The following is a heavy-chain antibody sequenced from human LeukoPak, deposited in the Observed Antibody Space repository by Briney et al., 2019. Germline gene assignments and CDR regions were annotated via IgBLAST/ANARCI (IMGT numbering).Heavy chain of an antibody. D-gene: IGHD3-22*01. V-gene: IGHV4-34*01. CDR2: INHSGST. CDR3: ARACYDSSGFDAVDI. J-gene: IGHJ3*02. Sequence: PSETLSLTCAVYGGSFSGYYWSWIRQPPGKGLEWIGEINHSGSTNYNPSLKSRVTISVDTSKNQFSLKLSSVTAADTAVYYCARACYDSSGFDAVDIWGQGTMVTVSS. CDR1: GGSFSGYY.